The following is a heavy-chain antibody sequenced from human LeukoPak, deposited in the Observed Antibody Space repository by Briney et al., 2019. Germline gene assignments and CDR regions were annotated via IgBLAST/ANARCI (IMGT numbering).Heavy chain of an antibody. CDR2: IYPADSDT. CDR1: GYSFTNYW. Sequence: GESLKISCQGFGYSFTNYWIGWVRQMPGKGLEWMGIIYPADSDTRYSPSFQGQVTISADKSISTAYLQWSSLKASDTAMYYCARLLQGYYSYMDVWGKGTTVTVSS. CDR3: ARLLQGYYSYMDV. J-gene: IGHJ6*03. D-gene: IGHD4-11*01. V-gene: IGHV5-51*01.